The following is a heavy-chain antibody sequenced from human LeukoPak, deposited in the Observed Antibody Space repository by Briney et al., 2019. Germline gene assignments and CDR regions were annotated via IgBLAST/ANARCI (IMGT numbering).Heavy chain of an antibody. J-gene: IGHJ4*02. CDR3: TTGFSSGRFDY. Sequence: GGSLRLSCAASGFTFSNAWMSWVRQAPGKGLEWVGRIKSKTDGGTTDYAAPVKGRFTISRDDSRNTLYLQMNGLKTEDTAAYYCTTGFSSGRFDYWGQGTLVTVSS. CDR2: IKSKTDGGTT. CDR1: GFTFSNAW. D-gene: IGHD6-25*01. V-gene: IGHV3-15*01.